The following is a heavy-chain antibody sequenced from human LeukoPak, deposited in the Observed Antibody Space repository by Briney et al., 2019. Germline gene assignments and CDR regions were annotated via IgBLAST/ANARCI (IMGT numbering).Heavy chain of an antibody. CDR1: GGSISSYY. Sequence: SETLSLTCTVSGGSISSYYWSWIRQPAGKGLEWIGYIYYSGSTNYKPSLKSRVTISVDTSKNQFSLKLSSVTGADTAVYYCARGGYYGSGNDFRFDPWGQGTLVTVSS. D-gene: IGHD3-10*01. CDR3: ARGGYYGSGNDFRFDP. J-gene: IGHJ5*02. V-gene: IGHV4-59*01. CDR2: IYYSGST.